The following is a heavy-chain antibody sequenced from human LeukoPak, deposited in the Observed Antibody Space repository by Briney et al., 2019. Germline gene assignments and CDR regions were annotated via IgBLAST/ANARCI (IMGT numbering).Heavy chain of an antibody. CDR1: GFPFSSYP. CDR2: ISGSGGAT. J-gene: IGHJ4*02. Sequence: PGGSLRLSCAASGFPFSSYPLSWVRQTPRKGLEWVSAISGSGGATYYADSVRGRFTISRDNSKNTLYLQMSSPRAEDTAVYYCAKVIYSNYGYFDYWGQGTLVTVSS. V-gene: IGHV3-23*01. CDR3: AKVIYSNYGYFDY. D-gene: IGHD4-11*01.